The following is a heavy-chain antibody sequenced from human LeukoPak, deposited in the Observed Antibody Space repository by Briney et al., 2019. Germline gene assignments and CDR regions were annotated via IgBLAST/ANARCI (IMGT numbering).Heavy chain of an antibody. J-gene: IGHJ1*01. Sequence: SETLSLTCAVYGGSLSGYYWSWIRQPPGKGLEWIGEINHSGSTNYNPSLKSRVTISVDTSKNQFSLKLSSVTAADTAVYYCATSRYSSSWYSRAEYFQHWGQGTLVTVSS. V-gene: IGHV4-34*01. CDR2: INHSGST. D-gene: IGHD6-13*01. CDR3: ATSRYSSSWYSRAEYFQH. CDR1: GGSLSGYY.